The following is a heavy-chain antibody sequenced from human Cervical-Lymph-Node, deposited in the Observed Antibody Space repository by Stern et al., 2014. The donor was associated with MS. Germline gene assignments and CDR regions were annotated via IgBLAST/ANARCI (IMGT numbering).Heavy chain of an antibody. CDR2: IDPNGGNK. J-gene: IGHJ2*01. CDR1: GFTFSNYA. CDR3: AKDTGHSSAWTDWYFDL. D-gene: IGHD6-19*01. V-gene: IGHV3-23*04. Sequence: VQLVESGGGLIRPGGSLRLSCAASGFTFSNYAMSWVRQAPGRGLEWVSGIDPNGGNKIYAHTLKGRFTISRDNSENTLSLQMTSLRAEDTAVYYCAKDTGHSSAWTDWYFDLWGRGTLVTVSS.